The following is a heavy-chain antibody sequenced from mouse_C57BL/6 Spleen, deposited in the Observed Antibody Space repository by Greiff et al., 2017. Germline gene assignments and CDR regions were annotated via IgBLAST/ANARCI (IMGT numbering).Heavy chain of an antibody. J-gene: IGHJ2*01. V-gene: IGHV1-39*01. CDR1: GYSFTDYN. CDR3: ARRRSYYFAY. Sequence: VQLQQSGPELVKPGASVKISCKASGYSFTDYNMNWVKQSTGQGLEWIGVINPNCGRTNYNQKFKGKATFTVDQPSSTAYMQLSSLTSEDSAVYYCARRRSYYFAYWGQGTTLTVSS. CDR2: INPNCGRT.